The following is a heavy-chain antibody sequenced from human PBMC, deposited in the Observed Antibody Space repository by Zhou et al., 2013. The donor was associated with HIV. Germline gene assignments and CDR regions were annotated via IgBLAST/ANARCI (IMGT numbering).Heavy chain of an antibody. CDR1: GGTFSSFA. D-gene: IGHD5-12*01. J-gene: IGHJ4*02. CDR3: ARVGAGWLQFNALDY. V-gene: IGHV1-69*12. CDR2: IIPIFGTA. Sequence: QVQLVQSGAEVKKPGSSVKVSCKASGGTFSSFAFSWVRQAPGQGLEWMGGIIPIFGTANYAQKFQGRVTITADESTSTAYMELSSLRSEDTAVYYCARVGAGWLQFNALDYWGQGTLVTVSS.